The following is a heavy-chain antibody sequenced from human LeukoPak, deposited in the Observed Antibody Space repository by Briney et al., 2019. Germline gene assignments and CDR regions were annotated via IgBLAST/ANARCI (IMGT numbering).Heavy chain of an antibody. CDR2: IYTSGST. Sequence: ASETLSLTCTVSGGSISSGSYYWSWIRQLAGKGLEWIGRIYTSGSTNYNPSLKSRVTISVDTSKNQFSLKLSSVTAADTAVYYCARDNYYDSSGYYYEYFQHWGQGTLVTVSS. J-gene: IGHJ1*01. D-gene: IGHD3-22*01. V-gene: IGHV4-61*02. CDR1: GGSISSGSYY. CDR3: ARDNYYDSSGYYYEYFQH.